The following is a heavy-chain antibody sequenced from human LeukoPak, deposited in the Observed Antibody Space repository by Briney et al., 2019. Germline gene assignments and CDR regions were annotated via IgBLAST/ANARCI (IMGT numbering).Heavy chain of an antibody. D-gene: IGHD2-21*02. CDR1: GFTFSSYA. Sequence: GGSLRLSCAASGFTFSSYAMHWVRQAPGKGLEWVAVISYDGSNKYYADSVKGRFTISRDNSTNTLYLQMNSLRAEDTAVYYCARLPVTAIQEVYYFDYWGQGTLVTVSS. CDR3: ARLPVTAIQEVYYFDY. J-gene: IGHJ4*02. V-gene: IGHV3-30-3*01. CDR2: ISYDGSNK.